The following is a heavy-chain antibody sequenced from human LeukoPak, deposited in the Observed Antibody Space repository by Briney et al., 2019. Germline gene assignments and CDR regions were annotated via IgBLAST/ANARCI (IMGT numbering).Heavy chain of an antibody. CDR3: AGGYGANNWEFQLAY. V-gene: IGHV4-59*01. CDR2: IYYSGST. Sequence: SETLSLTCTVSGGSISSYYWSWIRQPPGKGLEWIGYIYYSGSTNYNPSLKSRVTISVDTSKNQFSLKLSSVTAADAAVYYCAGGYGANNWEFQLAYWGQEPRVPVPS. J-gene: IGHJ4*02. CDR1: GGSISSYY. D-gene: IGHD4/OR15-4a*01.